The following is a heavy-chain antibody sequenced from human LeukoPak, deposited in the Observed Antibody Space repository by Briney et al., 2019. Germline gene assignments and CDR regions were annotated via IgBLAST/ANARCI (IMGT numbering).Heavy chain of an antibody. CDR2: INSDGSSI. V-gene: IGHV3-74*01. CDR1: GFSVGGYW. Sequence: GGSLILSCAASGFSVGGYWMHWVRQGPGMGLEWVSRINSDGSSISYADSVKGRFSISRDNAKNTLYLQMNSLRAEDTAVYYCTRGASGYGNFDSWGQGTLVTVSS. CDR3: TRGASGYGNFDS. D-gene: IGHD5-12*01. J-gene: IGHJ4*02.